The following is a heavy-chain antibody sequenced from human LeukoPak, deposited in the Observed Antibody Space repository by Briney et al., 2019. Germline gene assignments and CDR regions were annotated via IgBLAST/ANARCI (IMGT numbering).Heavy chain of an antibody. CDR3: ARGYSGSWNYFDY. V-gene: IGHV4-59*01. Sequence: SETLSLTCTVSVGSIRNYWWSWIRQPPGKGLEWIGYVFDSGGTNYNPSLKSRVTISVETSKKQFSLKLSSVAAADTAVYYCARGYSGSWNYFDYWGQGTLVTVSS. J-gene: IGHJ4*02. CDR2: VFDSGGT. CDR1: VGSIRNYW. D-gene: IGHD6-13*01.